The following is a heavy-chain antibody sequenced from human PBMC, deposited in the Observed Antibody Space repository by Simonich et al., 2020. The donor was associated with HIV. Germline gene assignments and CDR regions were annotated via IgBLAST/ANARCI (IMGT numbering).Heavy chain of an antibody. CDR3: ARGEGVVTVFDY. Sequence: QVQLVQSGAEVKKPGASVKVSCKASGYTFPSYYMHWVRPAPGHGLEWMGIINPSGGRTSYAPKFQGRVTMTRDTSTSTVYMELSSLRSEDTAVYYCARGEGVVTVFDYWGQGTLVTVSS. CDR1: GYTFPSYY. V-gene: IGHV1-46*01. CDR2: INPSGGRT. D-gene: IGHD2-21*02. J-gene: IGHJ4*02.